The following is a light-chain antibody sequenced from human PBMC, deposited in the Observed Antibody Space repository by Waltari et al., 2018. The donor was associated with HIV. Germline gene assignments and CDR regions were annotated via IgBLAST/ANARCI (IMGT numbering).Light chain of an antibody. J-gene: IGLJ2*01. CDR1: HGDVGAFKF. Sequence: QSALTQPASASGSPGQSITLPRTGIHGDVGAFKFVSWYPHHPGKAPKLIIYEVHNRPSGVSDRFSVSKSGNSASLTISGLQTADEADYYCTSYTSGSVLFGGGTNLTVL. CDR2: EVH. V-gene: IGLV2-14*01. CDR3: TSYTSGSVL.